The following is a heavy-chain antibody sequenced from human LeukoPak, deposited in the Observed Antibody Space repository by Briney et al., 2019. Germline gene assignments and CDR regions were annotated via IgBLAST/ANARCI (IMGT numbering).Heavy chain of an antibody. Sequence: PSGTLSLTCAVSGGSISGSNWWSWVRQPPGKGLEGSGEIYHGDSTNYTPSLKSRVSISGDKAKNEFSLKLRSVTAADTAMYYCARGEQQLALDGYRYCGLDVWGQGTTVTVSS. CDR2: IYHGDST. D-gene: IGHD6-13*01. CDR1: GGSISGSNW. V-gene: IGHV4-4*02. J-gene: IGHJ6*02. CDR3: ARGEQQLALDGYRYCGLDV.